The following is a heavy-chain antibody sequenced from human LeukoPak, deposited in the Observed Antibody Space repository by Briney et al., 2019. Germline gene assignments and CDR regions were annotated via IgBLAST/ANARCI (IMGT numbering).Heavy chain of an antibody. D-gene: IGHD3-3*01. CDR3: AKFSPTPLLNYYYYGMDV. V-gene: IGHV3-48*01. Sequence: GGSLRLSCAASGFTFSSYSMNWVRQAPGKGLEWVSYISSSSTTIYYADSVKGRFTTSRDNSKNTLYLQMNSLRAEDTAVYYCAKFSPTPLLNYYYYGMDVWGQGTTVTVSS. CDR2: ISSSSTTI. J-gene: IGHJ6*02. CDR1: GFTFSSYS.